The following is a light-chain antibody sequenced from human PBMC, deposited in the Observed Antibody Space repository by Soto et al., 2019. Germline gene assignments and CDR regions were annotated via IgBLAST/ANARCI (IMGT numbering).Light chain of an antibody. V-gene: IGKV1-39*01. J-gene: IGKJ4*01. CDR3: HQNYGTPLT. CDR1: QRISSY. Sequence: DIQMTQSPSSLSASLGDRVTITCRASQRISSYLNWFQQKPGKAPKLLIYSASSLQSGVPSRFSGSGSGTDFTLTSSNLQPEDFATYYCHQNYGTPLTFGGGTKVEIK. CDR2: SAS.